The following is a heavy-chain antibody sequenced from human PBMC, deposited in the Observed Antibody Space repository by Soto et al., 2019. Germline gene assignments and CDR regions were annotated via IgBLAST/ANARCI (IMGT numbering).Heavy chain of an antibody. CDR2: ISSSSSTI. CDR1: GFTFSSYS. J-gene: IGHJ3*02. CDR3: AREDIVVVPAASTDAFDI. Sequence: GGSLRLSCAASGFTFSSYSMNWVRQAPGKGLEWVSYISSSSSTIYYADSVKGRFTISRDNAKNSLYLQMNSLRDEDTAVYYCAREDIVVVPAASTDAFDIWGQGTMVTVSS. V-gene: IGHV3-48*02. D-gene: IGHD2-2*01.